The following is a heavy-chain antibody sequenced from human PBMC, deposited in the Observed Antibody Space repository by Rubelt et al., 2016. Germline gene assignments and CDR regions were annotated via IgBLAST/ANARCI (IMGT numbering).Heavy chain of an antibody. D-gene: IGHD1-26*01. V-gene: IGHV4-39*01. J-gene: IGHJ4*02. CDR2: IYYSGST. CDR1: GGSISSSSYY. Sequence: QLQLQKSGPGLVKPSETLSLTCTVSGGSISSSSYYWGWIRQPPGKGLEWIGSIYYSGSTYYNPSLKMRVTISVDTSKNQFSLMRSSVTAADTAVYYCARWSQSWELSYYFDYWGQGTLVTVSS. CDR3: ARWSQSWELSYYFDY.